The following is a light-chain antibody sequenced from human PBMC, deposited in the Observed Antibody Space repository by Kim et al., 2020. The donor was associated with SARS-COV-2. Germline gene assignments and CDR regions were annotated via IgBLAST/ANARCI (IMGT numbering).Light chain of an antibody. V-gene: IGKV3-20*01. CDR2: FTS. CDR1: QSVSGGD. Sequence: EIVLTQSPGTLSLSPGERATLSCRASQSVSGGDLAWYQQKPGQSPRLLVYFTSTRATGIPDRFSGSGSGTDFTLTISSLEPEDSAVYYCQQYGSSYSFGQGTKVEIK. CDR3: QQYGSSYS. J-gene: IGKJ2*03.